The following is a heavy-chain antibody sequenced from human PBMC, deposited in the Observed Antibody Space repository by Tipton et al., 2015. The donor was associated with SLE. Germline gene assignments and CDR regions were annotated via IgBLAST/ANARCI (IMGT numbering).Heavy chain of an antibody. CDR2: IHHSGST. V-gene: IGHV4-31*03. J-gene: IGHJ4*02. D-gene: IGHD3-22*01. CDR1: GDSIRSGGYY. Sequence: TLSLTCTVSGDSIRSGGYYWTWIRQHPGKGLEWIGHIHHSGSTSYNPTLKSRITISVDTSKSQFSLMLSSVTAADTAVYYCARVGYYDSAGYPYFDFWGPGTLVTVSS. CDR3: ARVGYYDSAGYPYFDF.